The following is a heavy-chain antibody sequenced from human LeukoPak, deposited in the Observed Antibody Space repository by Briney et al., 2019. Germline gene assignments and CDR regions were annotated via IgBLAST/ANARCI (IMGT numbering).Heavy chain of an antibody. J-gene: IGHJ4*02. CDR2: INHSGST. D-gene: IGHD6-13*01. CDR3: AGGGAAAGEFDY. Sequence: PSETLSLTCAVYGGSFSGYYWSWIRQPPGKGLEWIGEINHSGSTNYNPSLKSRVTISVDTSKNQFSLKLSSVTAADTAVYYCAGGGAAAGEFDYWGQGTLVTVSS. CDR1: GGSFSGYY. V-gene: IGHV4-34*01.